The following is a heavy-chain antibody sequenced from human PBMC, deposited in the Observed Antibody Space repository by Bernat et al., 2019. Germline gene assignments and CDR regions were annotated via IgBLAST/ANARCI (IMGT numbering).Heavy chain of an antibody. CDR2: ISGSGGST. J-gene: IGHJ6*02. V-gene: IGHV3-23*01. Sequence: EVQLLESGGGLVQPGGSLRLSCAASGFTFSSYAMSWVRQAPGKGLEWVSAISGSGGSTYYADSVKGRFTISRDNSKNTLYLQMNSLRAEDTAVYYCASNSGSSGWYPPPHYYYYGMDVWGQGTTVTVSS. CDR3: ASNSGSSGWYPPPHYYYYGMDV. D-gene: IGHD6-19*01. CDR1: GFTFSSYA.